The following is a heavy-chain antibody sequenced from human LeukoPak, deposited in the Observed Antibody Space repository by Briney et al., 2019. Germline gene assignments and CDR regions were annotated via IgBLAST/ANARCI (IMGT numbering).Heavy chain of an antibody. CDR2: IHFSGVT. J-gene: IGHJ6*03. D-gene: IGHD3-16*02. CDR1: GYSISSGYD. Sequence: PSETLSLTCSVSGYSISSGYDWGWIRQTPGKGLEYIGSIHFSGVTYYNPSLKSRITLSVDLSKNQFSLRLGSVTAADTAVYFCARDNVFVPMDVWGRGITVTVSS. V-gene: IGHV4-38-2*02. CDR3: ARDNVFVPMDV.